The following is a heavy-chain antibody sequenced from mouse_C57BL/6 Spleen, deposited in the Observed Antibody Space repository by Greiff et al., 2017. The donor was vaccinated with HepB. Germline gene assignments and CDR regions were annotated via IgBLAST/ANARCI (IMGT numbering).Heavy chain of an antibody. J-gene: IGHJ2*01. V-gene: IGHV1-55*01. CDR1: GYTFTSYW. CDR3: ARYYYGSSWDY. Sequence: QVQLQQPGAELVKPGASVKMPCKASGYTFTSYWITWVKQRPGQGLEWIGDIYPGSGSTNYNEKFKSKATLTVDTSSSTAYMQLSSLTSEDSAVYYCARYYYGSSWDYWGQGTTLTVSS. CDR2: IYPGSGST. D-gene: IGHD1-1*01.